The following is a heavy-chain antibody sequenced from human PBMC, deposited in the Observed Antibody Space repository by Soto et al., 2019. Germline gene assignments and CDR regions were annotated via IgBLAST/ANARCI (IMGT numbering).Heavy chain of an antibody. D-gene: IGHD6-19*01. J-gene: IGHJ4*02. Sequence: SETLSLTCTVSGGSISSYYWSWIRQPPGKGLEWIGSIYYSGSTNYNPSPKSRVTISVDTSKNQFSLKLSSVTAADTAVYYCARHVAGYSSGLDYWGQGTLVTVSS. CDR3: ARHVAGYSSGLDY. CDR2: IYYSGST. V-gene: IGHV4-59*08. CDR1: GGSISSYY.